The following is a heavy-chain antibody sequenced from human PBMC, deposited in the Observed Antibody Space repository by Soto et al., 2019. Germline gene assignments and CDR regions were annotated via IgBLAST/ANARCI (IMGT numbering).Heavy chain of an antibody. D-gene: IGHD2-8*01. Sequence: QLQLQESGPGLVKPSETLSLTCTGSGGSISNTTLYWGWISQSPAEGLEWIGSLYYTGPTHYNPCLKSRVTLSVNTSNNQFSLGLRWVTAADTAVYFCPRLDGSLYDAIIGTYTSFWDFDLWGGCTLVTFSS. V-gene: IGHV4-39*01. CDR2: LYYTGPT. CDR1: GGSISNTTLY. CDR3: PRLDGSLYDAIIGTYTSFWDFDL. J-gene: IGHJ2*01.